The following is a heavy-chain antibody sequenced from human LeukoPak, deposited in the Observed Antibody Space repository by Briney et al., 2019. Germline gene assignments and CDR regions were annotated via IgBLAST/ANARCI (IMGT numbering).Heavy chain of an antibody. D-gene: IGHD6-19*01. V-gene: IGHV3-30*04. CDR3: ARSRSASTSGWYDYFDY. Sequence: GGSLRLSCAASGFTFSSSAMQWVRQAPGKGLEWVAVISYDGSKKYYADSVKGRFTISRDDSKNTLYLQMNSRRGEDTAVYYCARSRSASTSGWYDYFDYWGRGTLVTVSS. CDR2: ISYDGSKK. J-gene: IGHJ4*02. CDR1: GFTFSSSA.